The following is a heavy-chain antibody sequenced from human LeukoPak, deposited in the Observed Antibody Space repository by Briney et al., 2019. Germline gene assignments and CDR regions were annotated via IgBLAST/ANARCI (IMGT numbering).Heavy chain of an antibody. V-gene: IGHV3-15*01. Sequence: AGGSLRLSCVVSGLKFSDAWVTWVRQAPGKGLEWVGRIKRGGTTDYAAPVNDRFTISRDDSKNTIYLQVNSQKIEDTAVYYCKWERSVYYGMDVWGQGTTVTVSS. CDR2: IKRGGTT. CDR1: GLKFSDAW. J-gene: IGHJ6*02. CDR3: KWERSVYYGMDV. D-gene: IGHD1-26*01.